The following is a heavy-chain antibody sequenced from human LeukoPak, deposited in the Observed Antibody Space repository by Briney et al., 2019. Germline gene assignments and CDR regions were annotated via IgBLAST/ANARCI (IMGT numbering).Heavy chain of an antibody. J-gene: IGHJ4*02. V-gene: IGHV3-23*01. CDR2: ISGSGGST. Sequence: GGSLRLSCAASGFTFSSYAMSWVRQAPGKGLEWVSAISGSGGSTYYADSVKGRFTIYRDNSKNTLYLQMNSLRAEDTAVYYCAKHPFRGTMVRGVIDYWGQGTLVTVSS. CDR1: GFTFSSYA. D-gene: IGHD3-10*01. CDR3: AKHPFRGTMVRGVIDY.